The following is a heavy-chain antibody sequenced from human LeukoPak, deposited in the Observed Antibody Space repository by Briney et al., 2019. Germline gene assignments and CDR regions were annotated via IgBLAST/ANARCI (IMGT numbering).Heavy chain of an antibody. CDR3: ARDLGRAVKVIYYGMDV. J-gene: IGHJ6*02. CDR1: GYTFIGYY. D-gene: IGHD1-26*01. V-gene: IGHV1-2*04. CDR2: INPNTGGT. Sequence: ASVKVSYKASGYTFIGYYMHWVRQAPGQGLEWMGWINPNTGGTNYAQKFQGWVTMTRDTSISTAYMELSRLRSEDTAVYYCARDLGRAVKVIYYGMDVWGQGTTVTVSS.